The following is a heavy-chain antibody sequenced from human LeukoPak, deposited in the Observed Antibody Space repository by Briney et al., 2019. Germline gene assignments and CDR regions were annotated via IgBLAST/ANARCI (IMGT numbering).Heavy chain of an antibody. Sequence: QSGGSLRLSCAASGFNFRNHAMSCVRQASGKGPEWISVISGSVGSTYYGDSVKGRFTISSDNSKNTLYLQINSLRAEDTAVQFCAKAMTSVVTPGATRGQGTLVTVSS. CDR3: AKAMTSVVTPGAT. CDR2: ISGSVGST. D-gene: IGHD4-23*01. J-gene: IGHJ4*02. V-gene: IGHV3-23*01. CDR1: GFNFRNHA.